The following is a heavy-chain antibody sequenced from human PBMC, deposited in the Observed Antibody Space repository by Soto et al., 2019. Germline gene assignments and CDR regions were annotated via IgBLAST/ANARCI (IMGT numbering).Heavy chain of an antibody. D-gene: IGHD3-10*01. CDR2: INHSGST. CDR1: GGSFSGYY. Sequence: SETLSLTCAVYGGSFSGYYWSWIRQPPGKGLEWIGEINHSGSTNYNPSLKSRVTISVDTSKNQFSLKLSSVTAADTAVYYCASRDYGSGSLSFFPINYWGQGTLVTVSS. CDR3: ASRDYGSGSLSFFPINY. J-gene: IGHJ4*02. V-gene: IGHV4-34*01.